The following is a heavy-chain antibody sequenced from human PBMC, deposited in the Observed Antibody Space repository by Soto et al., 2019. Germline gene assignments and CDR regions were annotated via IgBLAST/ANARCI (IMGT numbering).Heavy chain of an antibody. CDR1: GGSVSSGSYY. V-gene: IGHV4-61*01. CDR3: ARDRPRGIYYYYGMDV. Sequence: SETLSLTCTVSGGSVSSGSYYWSWVRQPPGKGLEWIGYIYYSGSTNYNPSLKSRVTISVDTSKNQFSLKLSSVTAADTAVYYCARDRPRGIYYYYGMDVWGQGTTVTVSS. J-gene: IGHJ6*02. CDR2: IYYSGST. D-gene: IGHD6-25*01.